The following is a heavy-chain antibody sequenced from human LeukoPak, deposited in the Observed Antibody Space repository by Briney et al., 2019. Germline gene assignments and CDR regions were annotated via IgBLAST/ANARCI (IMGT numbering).Heavy chain of an antibody. D-gene: IGHD4-23*01. V-gene: IGHV3-23*01. J-gene: IGHJ6*03. CDR1: GFTFSSYA. CDR3: AKADYGGYCYYYYYMDV. CDR2: ISGSGGST. Sequence: GGSLRLSCAASGFTFSSYAMSWVRQAPGKGLEWVSAISGSGGSTYYADSVKGRFTISRDNSKNTLYLQMNSLRAEDTAVYYCAKADYGGYCYYYYYMDVWGKGTTVTVSS.